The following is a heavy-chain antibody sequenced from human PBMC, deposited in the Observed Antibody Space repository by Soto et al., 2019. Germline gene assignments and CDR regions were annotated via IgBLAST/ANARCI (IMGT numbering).Heavy chain of an antibody. D-gene: IGHD3-16*02. V-gene: IGHV1-18*01. CDR3: ARGKYDYVWGSYRYTTWFEP. J-gene: IGHJ5*02. Sequence: QVKLVQSGAEVKKPGASVKVSCKASGYTFTSYGISWVRQAPGQGLEWMGWISAYNGNTNYAQKLQGRVTMTTETSTSTAHMELRSLRSDDTAVYYCARGKYDYVWGSYRYTTWFEPWGQGTLVTVSS. CDR1: GYTFTSYG. CDR2: ISAYNGNT.